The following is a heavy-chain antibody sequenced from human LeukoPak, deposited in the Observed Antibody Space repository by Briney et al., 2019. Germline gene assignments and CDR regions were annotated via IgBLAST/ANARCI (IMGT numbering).Heavy chain of an antibody. CDR3: AKTAYCSSTSCYYYHYMDV. CDR2: IYYSGST. Sequence: PSQTLSLTCTVSGGSLSSGDYYWSWIRQPPGKGLEWIGYIYYSGSTYYNPSLKSRVTISVDTSKDQFSLKLSSVTAADTAVYYCAKTAYCSSTSCYYYHYMDVWGKGTTVTVSS. D-gene: IGHD2-2*01. CDR1: GGSLSSGDYY. J-gene: IGHJ6*03. V-gene: IGHV4-30-4*08.